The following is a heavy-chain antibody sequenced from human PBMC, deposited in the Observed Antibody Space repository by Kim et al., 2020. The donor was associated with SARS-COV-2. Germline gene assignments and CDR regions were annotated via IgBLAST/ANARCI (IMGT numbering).Heavy chain of an antibody. J-gene: IGHJ4*02. D-gene: IGHD6-13*01. CDR2: IKQDGSEK. V-gene: IGHV3-7*01. CDR1: GFTFSSYW. CDR3: ARDGRSSSWYFDY. Sequence: GGSLRLSCAASGFTFSSYWMSWVRQAPGKGLEWVANIKQDGSEKYYVDSVKGRFTISRDNAKNSLYLQMNSLRAEDTAVYYCARDGRSSSWYFDYWGQGTLVTVSS.